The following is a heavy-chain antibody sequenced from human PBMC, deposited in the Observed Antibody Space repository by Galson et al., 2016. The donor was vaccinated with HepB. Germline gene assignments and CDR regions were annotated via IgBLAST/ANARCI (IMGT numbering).Heavy chain of an antibody. CDR3: ARQPGHFKPLSLNYFDF. Sequence: SETLSLTCFVSGDSVRSSTFHWAWIRQPPGKGLEWIGSVYYSGSTDYSPSLKTRITVSVDTSKNQFSLRLRSVTAADTAVYYCARQPGHFKPLSLNYFDFWGQGMLVTVSS. V-gene: IGHV4-39*01. CDR1: GDSVRSSTFH. D-gene: IGHD2/OR15-2a*01. J-gene: IGHJ4*02. CDR2: VYYSGST.